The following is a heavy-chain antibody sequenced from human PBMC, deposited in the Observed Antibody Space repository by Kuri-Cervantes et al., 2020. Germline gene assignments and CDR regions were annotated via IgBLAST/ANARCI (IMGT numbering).Heavy chain of an antibody. J-gene: IGHJ6*02. Sequence: GESLKISCAASGFTFSDYYMSWIRQAPGKGLEWVSYISSSGSTIYYADSVKGRFTISRDNAKNSLYLQMNSLRAEDTAVYYCARPDIVVVPAAIPYYYYGMDVWGQGTTVTVSS. D-gene: IGHD2-2*02. CDR3: ARPDIVVVPAAIPYYYYGMDV. CDR2: ISSSGSTI. CDR1: GFTFSDYY. V-gene: IGHV3-11*01.